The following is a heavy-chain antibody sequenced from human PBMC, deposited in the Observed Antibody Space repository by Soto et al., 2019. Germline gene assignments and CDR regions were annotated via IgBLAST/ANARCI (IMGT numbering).Heavy chain of an antibody. J-gene: IGHJ6*03. D-gene: IGHD4-4*01. V-gene: IGHV1-46*03. CDR1: GYTFTSYY. CDR3: SRASKTVTTVTINGNYYYMDV. Sequence: QVQLVQSGAEVKKPGASVKVSCKASGYTFTSYYMHWVRQAPGQGLEWMGIINPSGGSTSYAQKFQGRVTMTRDTSTNTVYMELSSLRSEDTAVYYCSRASKTVTTVTINGNYYYMDVWGKGTTVTVSS. CDR2: INPSGGST.